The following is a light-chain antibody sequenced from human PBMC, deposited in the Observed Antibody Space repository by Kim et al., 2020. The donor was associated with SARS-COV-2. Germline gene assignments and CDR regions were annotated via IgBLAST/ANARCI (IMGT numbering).Light chain of an antibody. CDR1: QSVGNN. CDR3: QQFYNWPPIT. J-gene: IGKJ5*01. Sequence: EIVLTQSPATLPVSVGERATLFCRASQSVGNNLAWYQQKPGQAPRLLIYGASTRATDIPARFSGSGFGTDFTLTISGLQSEDSAVYYCQQFYNWPPITFGQGTRLEIK. V-gene: IGKV3D-15*01. CDR2: GAS.